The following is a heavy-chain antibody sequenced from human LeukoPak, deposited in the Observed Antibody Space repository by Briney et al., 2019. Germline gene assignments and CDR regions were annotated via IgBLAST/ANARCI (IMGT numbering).Heavy chain of an antibody. CDR3: ARGFRSGYYVTTLNYFDY. CDR1: GGSISSGSYY. Sequence: PSQTLSLTCTVSGGSISSGSYYWSWIRQPAGKGLEWIGRIYTSGSTYYNPSLKSRVTIAVDTSKNHFSLKLSSVTAADTAVYYCARGFRSGYYVTTLNYFDYWGQGTLVTVSS. CDR2: IYTSGST. J-gene: IGHJ4*02. V-gene: IGHV4-61*02. D-gene: IGHD3-3*01.